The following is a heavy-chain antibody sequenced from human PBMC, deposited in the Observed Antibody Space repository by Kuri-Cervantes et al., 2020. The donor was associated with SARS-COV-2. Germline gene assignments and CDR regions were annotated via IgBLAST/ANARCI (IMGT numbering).Heavy chain of an antibody. CDR2: IHYSGST. V-gene: IGHV4-59*01. J-gene: IGHJ6*02. CDR1: GGSISRYY. Sequence: SEPLSLTCSVSGGSISRYYWSWMRQPPGKGLEWIGNIHYSGSTNYNNSLDSRVTISVDTSKNQLSLRLSSVTAADTAVYYCGRLGAMKGSHYYGVDVWGQGTTVTVSS. CDR3: GRLGAMKGSHYYGVDV. D-gene: IGHD1-26*01.